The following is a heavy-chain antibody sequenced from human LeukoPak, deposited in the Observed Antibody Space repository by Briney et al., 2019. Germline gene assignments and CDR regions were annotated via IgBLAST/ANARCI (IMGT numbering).Heavy chain of an antibody. V-gene: IGHV3-30*04. Sequence: GRSLRLSCAASEFTFSRYATHWVRQAPGKGLEWLAVISYHGVDKFYRASVRGRFTISRDNVDNSLFLQLDNLTPDDSGVYFCARAVPTIHHMDVWGKGTTVIVSS. CDR2: ISYHGVDK. CDR1: EFTFSRYA. J-gene: IGHJ6*03. CDR3: ARAVPTIHHMDV. D-gene: IGHD2-2*01.